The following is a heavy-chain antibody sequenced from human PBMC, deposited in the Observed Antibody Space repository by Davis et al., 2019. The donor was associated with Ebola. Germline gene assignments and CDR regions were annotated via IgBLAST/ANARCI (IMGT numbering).Heavy chain of an antibody. V-gene: IGHV4-4*02. CDR1: GGSISSSNW. D-gene: IGHD6-13*01. Sequence: MPSETLSLTCAVSGGSISSSNWWSWVRQPPGKGLEWIGEIYHSGSTNYNPSLKSRVTISVDTSKNQFSLKLSSVTAADTAVYYCARVRSSWYQEFDYWGQGTLVTVSS. CDR2: IYHSGST. J-gene: IGHJ4*02. CDR3: ARVRSSWYQEFDY.